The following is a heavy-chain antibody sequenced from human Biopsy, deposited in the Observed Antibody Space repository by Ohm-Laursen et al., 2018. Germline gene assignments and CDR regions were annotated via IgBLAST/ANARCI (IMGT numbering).Heavy chain of an antibody. V-gene: IGHV3-30*18. CDR3: AKDLSVYYYYGIDV. Sequence: SSLRLSCAASGFTFRTYGMHWVRLAPGKGLEWVAVISYDQITKHYADSVRGRFTIPRDNSKNTLYLQVNSLRAVDTAVYYCAKDLSVYYYYGIDVWGQGTTVTVSS. CDR2: ISYDQITK. CDR1: GFTFRTYG. J-gene: IGHJ6*02. D-gene: IGHD5/OR15-5a*01.